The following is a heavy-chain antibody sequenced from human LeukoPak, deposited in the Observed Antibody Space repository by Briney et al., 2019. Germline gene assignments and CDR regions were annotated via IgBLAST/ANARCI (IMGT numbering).Heavy chain of an antibody. CDR1: GYTFTSYA. J-gene: IGHJ4*02. Sequence: GASVKVSCKASGYTFTSYAMNWVRQAPGQGLEWMGWINTNTGNPTYAQGFTGRFVFSLDTSVSTAYLQISSLKAEDTAVYYCARGPRTGSSSWYGGDYWGQGTLVTVSS. D-gene: IGHD6-13*01. CDR2: INTNTGNP. V-gene: IGHV7-4-1*02. CDR3: ARGPRTGSSSWYGGDY.